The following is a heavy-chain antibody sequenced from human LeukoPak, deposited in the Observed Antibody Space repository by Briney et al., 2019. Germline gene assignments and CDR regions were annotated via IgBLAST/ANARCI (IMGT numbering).Heavy chain of an antibody. CDR3: ARHLFSSWYGHFDY. CDR1: GGSVSSGSYY. CDR2: IYYSGST. Sequence: SETLSLTCTVSGGSVSSGSYYWSWIRQPPGKGLEWIGYIYYSGSTNYNPSLKSRVTISVDTSKNQFSLKLSSVTAADTAVYYCARHLFSSWYGHFDYWGQGTLVTVSS. V-gene: IGHV4-61*01. D-gene: IGHD6-13*01. J-gene: IGHJ4*02.